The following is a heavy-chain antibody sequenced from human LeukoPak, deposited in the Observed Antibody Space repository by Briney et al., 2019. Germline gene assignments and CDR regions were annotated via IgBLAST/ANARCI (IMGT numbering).Heavy chain of an antibody. J-gene: IGHJ4*02. CDR3: ARDRFRDTAMVLFDY. D-gene: IGHD5-18*01. V-gene: IGHV3-21*01. CDR2: ISSSSSYI. CDR1: GFTFSSYS. Sequence: PGGSLRLSCAASGFTFSSYSMNWVRQAPGKGLEWVSSISSSSSYIYYADSVKGRFTISRDNAKNSLYLQMNSLRAEDTAVYYCARDRFRDTAMVLFDYWGQGTLVTVSS.